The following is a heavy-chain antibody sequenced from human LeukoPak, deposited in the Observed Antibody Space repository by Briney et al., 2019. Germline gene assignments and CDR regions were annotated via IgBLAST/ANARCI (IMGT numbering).Heavy chain of an antibody. Sequence: TTGGSLRLSCAASGFTFSNAWMSWVRQAPGKGLEWVGRIKSQIDGGTTDYAAPVKGRLTISRDDSKNMLFLQMNSLKTEDTAVYYCSTADGNWGQGTLVTVSS. V-gene: IGHV3-15*01. CDR3: STADGN. CDR1: GFTFSNAW. J-gene: IGHJ4*02. CDR2: IKSQIDGGTT.